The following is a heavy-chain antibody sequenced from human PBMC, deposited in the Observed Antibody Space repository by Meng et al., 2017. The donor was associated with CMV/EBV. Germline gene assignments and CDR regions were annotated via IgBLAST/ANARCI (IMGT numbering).Heavy chain of an antibody. J-gene: IGHJ4*02. V-gene: IGHV3-15*01. D-gene: IGHD5-12*01. CDR2: IKSKTDGGTT. CDR1: GFTFSNAW. Sequence: GELVGSGGGLVKPGGSLRLSCAASGFTFSNAWMSWVRQAPGKGLEWVGRIKSKTDGGTTDYAAPVKGRFTISRDDSKNTLYLQMNSLKTEDTAVYYCTTDRGYSGYDFDYWGQGTLVTVSS. CDR3: TTDRGYSGYDFDY.